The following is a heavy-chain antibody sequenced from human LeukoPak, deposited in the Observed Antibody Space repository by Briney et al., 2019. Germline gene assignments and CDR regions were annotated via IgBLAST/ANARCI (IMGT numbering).Heavy chain of an antibody. D-gene: IGHD5-24*01. CDR3: ARPSRDGYRYTFDY. Sequence: SETLSLTCNVSGGSIGSYYWSWIRQPPGKGLEWIGYIYDSGRTNYNPSLKSRVTISVDTSKNQFSLKLNSVTAADTAVYYCARPSRDGYRYTFDYWGQGTLVTVSS. V-gene: IGHV4-59*01. CDR1: GGSIGSYY. CDR2: IYDSGRT. J-gene: IGHJ4*02.